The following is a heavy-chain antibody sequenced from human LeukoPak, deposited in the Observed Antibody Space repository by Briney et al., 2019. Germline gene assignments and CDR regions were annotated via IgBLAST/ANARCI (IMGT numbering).Heavy chain of an antibody. CDR2: ISWDGGST. D-gene: IGHD6-19*01. CDR1: GFTFDDYT. Sequence: PGGSLRLSCAASGFTFDDYTMHWVRQAPGKGLEWVSLISWDGGSTYYADSVKGRFTISRDNSKNSLYLQMNSLRTEDTALYYCAKDYSGYRSGWYNGAGFDFWGQGTLVTVSS. J-gene: IGHJ4*02. V-gene: IGHV3-43*01. CDR3: AKDYSGYRSGWYNGAGFDF.